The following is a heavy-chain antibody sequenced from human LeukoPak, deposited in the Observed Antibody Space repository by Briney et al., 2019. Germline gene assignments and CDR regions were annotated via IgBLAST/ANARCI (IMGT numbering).Heavy chain of an antibody. CDR1: GYTFTGYY. J-gene: IGHJ5*02. V-gene: IGHV1-2*02. CDR2: INPNSGGT. D-gene: IGHD3-22*01. CDR3: ARAASYYYDSSGYYAYNWFDP. Sequence: GASVKVSCKASGYTFTGYYMHWVRQAPGQGLELMGWINPNSGGTNYAQKFQGRVTMTRDTSISTAYMELSRLRSDDTAVYYCARAASYYYDSSGYYAYNWFDPWGQGTLVTVSS.